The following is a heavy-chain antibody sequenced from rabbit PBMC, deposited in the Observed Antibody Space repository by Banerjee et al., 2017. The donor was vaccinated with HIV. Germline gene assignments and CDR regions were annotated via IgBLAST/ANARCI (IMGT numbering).Heavy chain of an antibody. CDR1: F. D-gene: IGHD6-1*01. CDR3: ARDQIYTYGYAGYAYALTRLAL. Sequence: FMCWVRQAPGKGLELIACIYTSSGSTYYASWAKGRFTISKTSSTTVTLQMTSLTAADTATYFCARDQIYTYGYAGYAYALTRLALWGQGTLVTV. V-gene: IGHV1S40*01. J-gene: IGHJ3*01. CDR2: IYTSSGST.